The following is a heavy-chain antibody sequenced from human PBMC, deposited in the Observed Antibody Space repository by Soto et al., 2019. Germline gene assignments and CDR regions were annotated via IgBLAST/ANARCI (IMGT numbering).Heavy chain of an antibody. CDR3: ASATVTMSLGSLYGMDV. CDR1: GFTFSSYG. Sequence: GGSLRLSCAASGFTFSSYGMHWVRQAPGKGLEWVAVIWYDGSNKYYADSVKGRFTISRDNSKNTLYLQMNSLRAEDTAVYYCASATVTMSLGSLYGMDVWGQGTTVTVSS. D-gene: IGHD4-4*01. V-gene: IGHV3-33*01. CDR2: IWYDGSNK. J-gene: IGHJ6*02.